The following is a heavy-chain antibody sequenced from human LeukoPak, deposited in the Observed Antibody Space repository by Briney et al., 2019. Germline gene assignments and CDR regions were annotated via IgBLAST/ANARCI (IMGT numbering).Heavy chain of an antibody. CDR1: GYTFNNFA. Sequence: ASVKVSCKASGYTFNNFAINWGRQAPGQRPEWMGWIKACNGNTKYSQKLQGRVTITRDTSASTAYMELSGLTSEDTAVYYCARGPRAAAVDYWGQGTLVTVSS. J-gene: IGHJ4*02. V-gene: IGHV1-3*01. CDR2: IKACNGNT. CDR3: ARGPRAAAVDY. D-gene: IGHD6-13*01.